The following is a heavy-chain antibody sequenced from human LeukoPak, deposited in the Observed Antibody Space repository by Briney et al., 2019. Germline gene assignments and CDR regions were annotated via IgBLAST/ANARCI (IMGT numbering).Heavy chain of an antibody. CDR1: GYTFTSYG. CDR3: AGVAPDTAMVRGYYYMDV. J-gene: IGHJ6*03. D-gene: IGHD5-18*01. Sequence: ASVKVSCKASGYTFTSYGISWVRQAPGQGLEWMGWISAYNGNTNYAQKLQGRVTMTTDTSTSTAYMELRSLRSDDTAVYYCAGVAPDTAMVRGYYYMDVWGKGTTVTVSS. V-gene: IGHV1-18*01. CDR2: ISAYNGNT.